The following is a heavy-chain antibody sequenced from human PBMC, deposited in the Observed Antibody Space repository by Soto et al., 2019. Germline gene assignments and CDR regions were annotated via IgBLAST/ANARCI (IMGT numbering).Heavy chain of an antibody. CDR1: GFTFSSYT. CDR2: ISSSSGYI. J-gene: IGHJ4*02. V-gene: IGHV3-21*01. CDR3: ARSAGSNRPFDY. Sequence: EVQLVESGGGLVKPGGSLRLSCAASGFTFSSYTMNWVRQAPGKGLEWVSCISSSSGYIYYADSVKGRFTISRDNTKNSLYVQMNSLRADDTAVYYCARSAGSNRPFDYWGQGTLVTVSS. D-gene: IGHD3-10*01.